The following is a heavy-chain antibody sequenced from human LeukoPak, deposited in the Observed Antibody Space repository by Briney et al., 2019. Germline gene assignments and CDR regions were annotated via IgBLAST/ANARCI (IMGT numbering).Heavy chain of an antibody. Sequence: GASVKVSCKASGYTFTSYAMHWVRQAPGQRLEWMGWMNPNSGNTGYAQKFQGRVTMTRNTSISTAYMELSSLRSEDTAVYYCARGLTMPRRWSSIVVVPAAHNWFDPWGQGTLVTVSS. D-gene: IGHD2-2*01. J-gene: IGHJ5*02. CDR3: ARGLTMPRRWSSIVVVPAAHNWFDP. CDR2: MNPNSGNT. CDR1: GYTFTSYA. V-gene: IGHV1-8*02.